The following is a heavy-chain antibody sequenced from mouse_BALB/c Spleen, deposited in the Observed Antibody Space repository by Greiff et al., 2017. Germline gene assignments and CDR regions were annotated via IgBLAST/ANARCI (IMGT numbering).Heavy chain of an antibody. CDR1: GFTFSSYT. D-gene: IGHD2-1*01. Sequence: EVQLVESGGGLVKPGGSLKLSCAASGFTFSSYTMSWVRQTPEKRLEWVATISSGGSYTYYPDSVKGRFTISRDNAKNTLYLQMSSLKSEDTAMYYCTIGNYSWFAYWGQGTLVTVSA. CDR2: ISSGGSYT. CDR3: TIGNYSWFAY. J-gene: IGHJ3*01. V-gene: IGHV5-6-4*01.